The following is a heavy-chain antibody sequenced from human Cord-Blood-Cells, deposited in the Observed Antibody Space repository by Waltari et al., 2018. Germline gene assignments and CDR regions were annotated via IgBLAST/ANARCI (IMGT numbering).Heavy chain of an antibody. D-gene: IGHD6-6*01. CDR3: ARSSSIAARGWDY. CDR2: INHSGST. V-gene: IGHV4-34*01. Sequence: QVQLQPWGAGLLKPSETLSLTCAVYGGSFSGYYWSWTRQPPGKGLEWIGEINHSGSTNYNPSLKSRVTISVDTSKNQFSLKLSSVTAADTAVYYCARSSSIAARGWDYWGQGTLVTVSS. J-gene: IGHJ4*02. CDR1: GGSFSGYY.